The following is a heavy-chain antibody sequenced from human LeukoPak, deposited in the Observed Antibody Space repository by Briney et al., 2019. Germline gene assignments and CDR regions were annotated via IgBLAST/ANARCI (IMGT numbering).Heavy chain of an antibody. CDR2: ISSSSSYI. CDR3: ARAAPDVWGSYRYTPYY. J-gene: IGHJ4*02. V-gene: IGHV3-21*01. Sequence: GGSLRLSCAASGFTFSSYSMNWVRQAPGKGLEWVSSISSSSSYIYYADSVKGRFTISRDNAKNSLYLQMNSLRAEDTAVYYCARAAPDVWGSYRYTPYYWGQGTLVTVSS. D-gene: IGHD3-16*02. CDR1: GFTFSSYS.